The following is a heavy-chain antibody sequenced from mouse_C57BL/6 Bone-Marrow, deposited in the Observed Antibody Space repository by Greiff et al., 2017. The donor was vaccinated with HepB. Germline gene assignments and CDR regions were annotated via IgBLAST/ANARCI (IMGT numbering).Heavy chain of an antibody. CDR2: IDPSDSET. Sequence: QVQLQQSGAELVRPGSSVKLSCKASGYTFTSYWMHWVKQRPIQGLEWIVNIDPSDSETHYNQKFKDKATLTVDKSSSTAYMQLSSLTSEDSAVYYCAVYYYGSSYYFDYWGQGTTLTVSS. CDR1: GYTFTSYW. CDR3: AVYYYGSSYYFDY. D-gene: IGHD1-1*01. V-gene: IGHV1-52*01. J-gene: IGHJ2*01.